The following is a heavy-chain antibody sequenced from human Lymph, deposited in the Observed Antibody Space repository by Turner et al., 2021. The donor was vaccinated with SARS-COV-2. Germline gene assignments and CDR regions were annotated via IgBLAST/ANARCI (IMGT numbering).Heavy chain of an antibody. CDR3: AKQGGGRYCSGGSCYRGYFDY. CDR1: GFTFSGYG. Sequence: QVQLVESGGGLVQPGRSLRLSCAASGFTFSGYGMYWVRQATGKGLEWVAVISYDGSNKYYADSVKGRFTISRDNSKNTLYMQMNSLRAEDTAVYYCAKQGGGRYCSGGSCYRGYFDYWGQGTLVTVSS. V-gene: IGHV3-30*18. D-gene: IGHD2-15*01. J-gene: IGHJ4*02. CDR2: ISYDGSNK.